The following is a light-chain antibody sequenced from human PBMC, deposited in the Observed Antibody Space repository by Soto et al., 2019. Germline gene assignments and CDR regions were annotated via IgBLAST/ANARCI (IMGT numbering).Light chain of an antibody. CDR2: SNN. V-gene: IGLV1-44*01. J-gene: IGLJ2*01. Sequence: SVLTQPPSASGTPGQRVTISCSGSSSNIGSNTVNWYQQLPVTAPKLLIYSNNQRPSGVPDRFSGSKSGTSASLAISGLQCEDEADYYCAAWDDSLNGVVFGGGTKVTVL. CDR3: AAWDDSLNGVV. CDR1: SSNIGSNT.